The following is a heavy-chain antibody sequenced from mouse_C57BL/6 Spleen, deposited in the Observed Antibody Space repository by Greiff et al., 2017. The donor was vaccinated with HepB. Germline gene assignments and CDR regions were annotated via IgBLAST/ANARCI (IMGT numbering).Heavy chain of an antibody. J-gene: IGHJ3*01. V-gene: IGHV1-26*01. CDR1: GYTFTDYY. CDR2: INPNNGGT. Sequence: EVRLQQSGPELVKPGASVKISCKASGYTFTDYYMNWVKQSHGKSLEWIGDINPNNGGTSYNQKFKGKATLTVDKSSSTAYMELRSLTSEDSAVYYCASDYYDSFAYWGQGTLVTVSA. D-gene: IGHD2-4*01. CDR3: ASDYYDSFAY.